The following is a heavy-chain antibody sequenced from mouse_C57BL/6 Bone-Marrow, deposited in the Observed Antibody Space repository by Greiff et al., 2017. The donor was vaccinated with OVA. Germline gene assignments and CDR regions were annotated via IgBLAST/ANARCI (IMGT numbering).Heavy chain of an antibody. D-gene: IGHD3-2*02. CDR3: ARRDSSGYPWFAY. J-gene: IGHJ3*01. V-gene: IGHV1-81*01. CDR1: GYTFTSYG. Sequence: QVQLQQSGAELARPGASVKLSCKASGYTFTSYGISWVKQRAGQGLEWIGGIYPRSGNTYYNEKFKGKATLTADKSSSTAYMELRSLTSEDSAVYFCARRDSSGYPWFAYWGQGTLVTVSA. CDR2: IYPRSGNT.